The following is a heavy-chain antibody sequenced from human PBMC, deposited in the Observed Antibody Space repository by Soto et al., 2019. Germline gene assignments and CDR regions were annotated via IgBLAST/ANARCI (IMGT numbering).Heavy chain of an antibody. CDR2: INAGNGNT. CDR3: ARDLGGWPDY. D-gene: IGHD6-19*01. CDR1: GYTFTSYA. Sequence: QVQLVQSGAEVKKPGASVKVSCKASGYTFTSYAIHWVRQAPGQRLEWMGWINAGNGNTKYSQKFQDRVTITRNTSASTAYMELSSLRSEDTAVYYCARDLGGWPDYWGQGTLVTVSS. J-gene: IGHJ4*02. V-gene: IGHV1-3*01.